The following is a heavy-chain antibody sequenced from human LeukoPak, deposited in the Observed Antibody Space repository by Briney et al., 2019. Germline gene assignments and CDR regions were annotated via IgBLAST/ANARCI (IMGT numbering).Heavy chain of an antibody. CDR2: INPSGGST. J-gene: IGHJ3*02. CDR1: GYIFTTYY. V-gene: IGHV1-46*01. Sequence: GASVKVSCKASGYIFTTYYMHWVRQAPGQGLEWMGIINPSGGSTSYAQKFQGRVTTTRDMSTSTVYMALFSLRSEDTAVYYCARELSMEDPFTPKNHDSSFGDAFDIWGQGTMVTVSS. CDR3: ARELSMEDPFTPKNHDSSFGDAFDI. D-gene: IGHD3-22*01.